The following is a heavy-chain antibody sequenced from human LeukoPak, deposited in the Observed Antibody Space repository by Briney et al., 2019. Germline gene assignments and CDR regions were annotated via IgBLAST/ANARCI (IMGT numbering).Heavy chain of an antibody. J-gene: IGHJ4*02. V-gene: IGHV3-23*01. CDR2: ISNNGGET. CDR1: GFTFTTYA. CDR3: AKSMSTGYRGFFDY. Sequence: PGGSLRLSCAASGFTFTTYAMSWARQTPGMGLEWVSSISNNGGETYYADSVKGRLSISRDNSKNTLYLQINSLRAEDTAMYYCAKSMSTGYRGFFDYWGQGTLVSVSS. D-gene: IGHD5/OR15-5a*01.